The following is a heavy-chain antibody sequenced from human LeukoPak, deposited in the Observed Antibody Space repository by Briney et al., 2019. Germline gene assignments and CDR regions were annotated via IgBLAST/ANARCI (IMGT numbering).Heavy chain of an antibody. CDR1: GGPFSGYY. D-gene: IGHD3-10*01. CDR2: INHSGST. J-gene: IGHJ5*02. CDR3: ARVLSWFDP. V-gene: IGHV4-34*01. Sequence: SETLSLTCAVYGGPFSGYYWSWIRQPPGKGLEWIGEINHSGSTNYNPSLKSRVTISVDTSKNQFSRKLSSVTAADTGVYYCARVLSWFDPWGQGTLVTVSS.